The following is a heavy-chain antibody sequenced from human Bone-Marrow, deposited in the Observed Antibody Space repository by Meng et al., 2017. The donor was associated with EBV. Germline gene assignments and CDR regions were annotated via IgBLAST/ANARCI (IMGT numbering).Heavy chain of an antibody. CDR2: IYYNGNT. J-gene: IGHJ4*02. D-gene: IGHD1-26*01. CDR3: ASTSGNLIYSDY. Sequence: QVQLQESGPGLVKPSETLSLTRTVSGASVSSGSYYWNWIRQPPGKGLEWIGYIYYNGNTNYNPSLKSRVTISVDTSKNQFSLKLSSVTAADTAVYYCASTSGNLIYSDYWGQGTLVTVSS. V-gene: IGHV4-61*01. CDR1: GASVSSGSYY.